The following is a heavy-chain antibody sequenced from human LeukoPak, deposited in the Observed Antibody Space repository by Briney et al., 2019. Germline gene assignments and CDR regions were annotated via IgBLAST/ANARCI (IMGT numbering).Heavy chain of an antibody. CDR2: INTDGSPT. CDR1: GFTFNRHW. CDR3: ARDLGAVSET. Sequence: GGSLRLSCAASGFTFNRHWIHWVRQAPGKGLVWVSRINTDGSPTTYADSVKGRFTISTDNAKNTVHLQMNSLIADDTAIYYCARDLGAVSETWGQGTLVTVSS. V-gene: IGHV3-74*03. J-gene: IGHJ4*02. D-gene: IGHD6-13*01.